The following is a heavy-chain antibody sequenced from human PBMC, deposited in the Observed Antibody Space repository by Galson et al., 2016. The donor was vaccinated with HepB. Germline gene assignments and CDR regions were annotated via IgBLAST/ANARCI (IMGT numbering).Heavy chain of an antibody. CDR1: GFTFSSHG. CDR3: AREQDYDILTGYSTYWHFDL. V-gene: IGHV3-33*05. D-gene: IGHD3-9*01. Sequence: SLRLSCAASGFTFSSHGMHWVRQAPGKGLEWVAAILYDGSNKYYTDSVKGRFTISRDNSNNTLYLQMNSLRAEDTAVYYCAREQDYDILTGYSTYWHFDLWGRGTPVIVSS. J-gene: IGHJ2*01. CDR2: ILYDGSNK.